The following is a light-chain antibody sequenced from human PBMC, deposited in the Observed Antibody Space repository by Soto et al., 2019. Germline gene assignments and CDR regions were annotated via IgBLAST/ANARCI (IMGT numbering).Light chain of an antibody. Sequence: DIQMTQSPSSLSASVGDTVTITCRASQTIAIYLNWYQQKPGKAPNLLIYEASSLQSGVPSRFTGRRSGTDFSLTISSLQPEDFATYYCQQSYNIPQTFGQGTRVEIK. CDR3: QQSYNIPQT. J-gene: IGKJ1*01. CDR2: EAS. V-gene: IGKV1-39*01. CDR1: QTIAIY.